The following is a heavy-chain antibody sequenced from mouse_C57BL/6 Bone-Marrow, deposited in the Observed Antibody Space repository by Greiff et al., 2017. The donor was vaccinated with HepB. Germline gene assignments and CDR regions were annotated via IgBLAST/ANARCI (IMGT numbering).Heavy chain of an antibody. V-gene: IGHV1-81*01. Sequence: VQLQQSGAELARPGASVKLSCKASGYTFTSYGISWVKQSTGQGLEWIGEIYPRSGNTYYNEKFKGKATLTADKSSSTAYMELRSLTSEDSAVYFCARFYYDYYFDCWGQGTTLTVSS. CDR1: GYTFTSYG. D-gene: IGHD2-4*01. CDR2: IYPRSGNT. J-gene: IGHJ2*01. CDR3: ARFYYDYYFDC.